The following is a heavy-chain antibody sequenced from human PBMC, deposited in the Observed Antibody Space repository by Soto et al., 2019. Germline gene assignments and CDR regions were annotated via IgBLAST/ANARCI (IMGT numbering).Heavy chain of an antibody. CDR3: ARASFRSFDY. J-gene: IGHJ4*02. CDR2: INHSGST. CDR1: GGSFSGYY. Sequence: QVQLQQWGAGLLKPSETLSLTCAVYGGSFSGYYWSWIRQPPGKGLEWIGEINHSGSTNYNPSLKSRVTISVDTSKNQFSLKLSSVTAADTAVYYCARASFRSFDYWAREPWSPSPQ. V-gene: IGHV4-34*01.